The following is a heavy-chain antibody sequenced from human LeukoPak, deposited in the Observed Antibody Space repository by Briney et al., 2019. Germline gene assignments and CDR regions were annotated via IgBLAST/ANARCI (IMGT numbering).Heavy chain of an antibody. Sequence: KASETLSLTCAVSGGSISSSNWWSWVRQPPGKGLEWIGEIYHSGSTNYNPSLKSRVTMSVDTSKNQFSLRLSSVTAADTAVYYCARDLRSYYYDGSGRDWGQGTLVTVSS. D-gene: IGHD3-22*01. J-gene: IGHJ4*02. CDR1: GGSISSSNW. V-gene: IGHV4-4*02. CDR2: IYHSGST. CDR3: ARDLRSYYYDGSGRD.